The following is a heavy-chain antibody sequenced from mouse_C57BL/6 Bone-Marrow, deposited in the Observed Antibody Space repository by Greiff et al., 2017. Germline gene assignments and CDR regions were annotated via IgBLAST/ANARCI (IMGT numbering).Heavy chain of an antibody. CDR2: INPNNGGT. J-gene: IGHJ2*01. Sequence: VQLQQSGPELVKPGASVKISCKASGYTFTDYYMNWVKQRHGKSLEWIGDINPNNGGTSYNQKFKGKATLTVDKSSSTAYLELRSLTSEDSAVYYCARVRTEGDFDYWGRGTTLTVSA. CDR3: ARVRTEGDFDY. V-gene: IGHV1-26*01. CDR1: GYTFTDYY.